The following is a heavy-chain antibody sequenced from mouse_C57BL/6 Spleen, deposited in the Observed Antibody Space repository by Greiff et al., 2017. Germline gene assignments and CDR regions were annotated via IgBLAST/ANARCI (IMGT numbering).Heavy chain of an antibody. CDR3: ARWNSNYPYYFDY. CDR1: GYTFTDYY. D-gene: IGHD2-5*01. Sequence: VQLQQSGAELVRPGASVKLSCKASGYTFTDYYINWVKQRPGQGLEWIARIYPGSGNTYYNEKFKGKATLTAEKSSSTAYMQLSSLTSEDSAVYFCARWNSNYPYYFDYWGQGTTLTVSS. CDR2: IYPGSGNT. V-gene: IGHV1-76*01. J-gene: IGHJ2*01.